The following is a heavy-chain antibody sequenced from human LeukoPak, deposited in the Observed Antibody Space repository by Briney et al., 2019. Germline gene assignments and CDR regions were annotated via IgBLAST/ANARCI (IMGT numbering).Heavy chain of an antibody. CDR3: ARPWGY. Sequence: GGSPRLSCTASGFTFTSYAMSWVRQAPGKGLEWVSYISSSGNTIYYADSVKGRFTISRDNAKNSLYLQMNSLRAEDTAMYYCARPWGYWGQGTLVTVSS. V-gene: IGHV3-48*04. CDR2: ISSSGNTI. CDR1: GFTFTSYA. J-gene: IGHJ4*02. D-gene: IGHD3-16*01.